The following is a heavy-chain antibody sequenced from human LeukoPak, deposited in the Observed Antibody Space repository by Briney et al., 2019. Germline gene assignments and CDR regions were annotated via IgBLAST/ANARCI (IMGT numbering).Heavy chain of an antibody. CDR2: IRYDGSNK. J-gene: IGHJ4*02. D-gene: IGHD2-21*01. Sequence: GGSLRLSCGASGFTFSSYGMHWVRQAPGKGLEWVAFIRYDGSNKYYADSVKGRFTISRDNSKNTLYLQMNSLRAEDMAVYYCAKVASFYCGGDCYDYWGQGTLVIVSS. V-gene: IGHV3-30*02. CDR1: GFTFSSYG. CDR3: AKVASFYCGGDCYDY.